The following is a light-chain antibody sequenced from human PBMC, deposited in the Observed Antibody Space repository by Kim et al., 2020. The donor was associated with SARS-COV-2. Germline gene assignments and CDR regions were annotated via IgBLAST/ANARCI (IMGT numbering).Light chain of an antibody. Sequence: QPVLTQPPSVSGAPGQRVSLSCSGSRSNIGAGYDVHWYRQLPGTVPKLLIDTNNNRPSGVPDRISGSKSGTSATLTITGLQADDEADYYCQSYDATSLGGVFGGGTKLTVL. CDR1: RSNIGAGYD. CDR2: TNN. CDR3: QSYDATSLGGV. J-gene: IGLJ2*01. V-gene: IGLV1-40*01.